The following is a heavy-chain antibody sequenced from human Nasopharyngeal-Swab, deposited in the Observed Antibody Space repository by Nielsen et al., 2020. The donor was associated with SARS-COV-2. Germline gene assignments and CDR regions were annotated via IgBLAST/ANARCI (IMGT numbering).Heavy chain of an antibody. CDR3: AKDHRGRNTLFGVLSDY. D-gene: IGHD3-3*01. Sequence: GESLKISCAASGFTFINYAMSWVRQAPGKGPEWVSGVSGSGDGTYYADSVKGRFTISRDNSKNTVYLQMNNLRAEDTALYYCAKDHRGRNTLFGVLSDYWGQGTLVTVSS. V-gene: IGHV3-23*01. CDR1: GFTFINYA. CDR2: VSGSGDGT. J-gene: IGHJ4*02.